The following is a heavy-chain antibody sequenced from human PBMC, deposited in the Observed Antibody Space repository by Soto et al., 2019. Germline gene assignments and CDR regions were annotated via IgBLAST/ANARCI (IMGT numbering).Heavy chain of an antibody. CDR3: ANESPTWGRVRDAFDI. CDR2: ISGSGGST. CDR1: GFTFSSYA. V-gene: IGHV3-23*01. J-gene: IGHJ3*02. Sequence: GGSLRLSCAASGFTFSSYAMSWVRQAPGKGLEWVSAISGSGGSTYYADSGKVRFTIARDNSKNTLYLQMNSLRAEDAAVYYCANESPTWGRVRDAFDIWGQGTMVTVSS. D-gene: IGHD7-27*01.